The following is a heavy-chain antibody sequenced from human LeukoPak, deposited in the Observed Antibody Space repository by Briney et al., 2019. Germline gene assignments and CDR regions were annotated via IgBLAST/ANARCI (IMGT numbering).Heavy chain of an antibody. D-gene: IGHD2-15*01. Sequence: PGGSLRLSCAASGFSFSRFGMNWVRQAPGKGLEWISHISSTSGAVYYADSVKDRFTISRDNAKNSLYLQMSSLRNEDTAIYYCAQKGGTDHWGQGILVTVSS. CDR3: AQKGGTDH. CDR1: GFSFSRFG. CDR2: ISSTSGAV. V-gene: IGHV3-48*02. J-gene: IGHJ4*02.